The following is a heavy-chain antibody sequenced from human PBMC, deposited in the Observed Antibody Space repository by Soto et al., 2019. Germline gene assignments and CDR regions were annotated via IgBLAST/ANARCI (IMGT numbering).Heavy chain of an antibody. D-gene: IGHD2-15*01. CDR1: GGSISSSSYY. CDR3: PRHLTYCRSGSCYSDLPHHGLDG. J-gene: IGHJ6*02. Sequence: PSETLSLTCTVSGGSISSSSYYWGWIRQPPGKGLEWIVRIFYSGSTYYNPSLKSRVTISVDTSKNQFSLKLSSGTAADTAVYYCPRHLTYCRSGSCYSDLPHHGLDGWGPGTPVPLSS. V-gene: IGHV4-39*01. CDR2: IFYSGST.